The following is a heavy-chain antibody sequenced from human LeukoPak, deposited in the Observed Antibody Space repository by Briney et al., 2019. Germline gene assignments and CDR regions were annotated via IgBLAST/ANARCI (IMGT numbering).Heavy chain of an antibody. J-gene: IGHJ4*02. D-gene: IGHD5-12*01. CDR2: INWNGGST. CDR1: GFTFDDYG. Sequence: GGSLRLSCAASGFTFDDYGMSWVRQAPGKGLEWVSGINWNGGSTGYADSVKGRFTISRDNAKNSLYLQMNSLRAEDTALYHCASNRKNSGYDLWGQGTLVTVSS. V-gene: IGHV3-20*01. CDR3: ASNRKNSGYDL.